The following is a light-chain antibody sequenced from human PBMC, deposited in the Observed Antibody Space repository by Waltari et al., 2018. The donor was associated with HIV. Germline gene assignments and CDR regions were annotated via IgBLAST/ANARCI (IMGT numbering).Light chain of an antibody. J-gene: IGLJ2*01. V-gene: IGLV2-14*01. CDR3: SSYTNTTTLVL. CDR1: SSDVGRYNF. Sequence: QSALAQPASVSGSPGQSITISCTGTSSDVGRYNFVSWYQQHPGKAPKLMIYEVSNRPPGVAYRCSGSKSGNTASLTISGRQAEDDADYYCSSYTNTTTLVLFGGGTKLTVL. CDR2: EVS.